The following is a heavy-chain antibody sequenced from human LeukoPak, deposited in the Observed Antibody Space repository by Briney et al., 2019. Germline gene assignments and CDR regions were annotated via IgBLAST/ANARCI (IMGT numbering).Heavy chain of an antibody. V-gene: IGHV1-46*01. CDR2: INPSGGST. J-gene: IGHJ5*02. Sequence: GSVKVSCKASGYTCTGYYMHWVRQAPGQGLEWMGIINPSGGSTSYAQKFQGRVTMTRDMSTSTVYMELSSLRSEDTAVYYCARVTVAGTIPWFDPWGQGTLVTVSS. CDR1: GYTCTGYY. CDR3: ARVTVAGTIPWFDP. D-gene: IGHD6-19*01.